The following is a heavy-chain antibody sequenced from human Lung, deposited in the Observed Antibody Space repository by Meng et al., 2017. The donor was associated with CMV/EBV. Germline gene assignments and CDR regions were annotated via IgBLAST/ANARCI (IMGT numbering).Heavy chain of an antibody. D-gene: IGHD4-17*01. V-gene: IGHV3-21*01. CDR1: GFIFSSYS. CDR3: ARVPYGDYPY. Sequence: GESXKISCAASGFIFSSYSMNWVRQAPGKGLEWVSSISISSGYKNYADSVKGRFTISRDNAKNSLYLQMNSLRDEDTAVYYCARVPYGDYPYWGQGTLVTVSS. CDR2: ISISSGYK. J-gene: IGHJ4*02.